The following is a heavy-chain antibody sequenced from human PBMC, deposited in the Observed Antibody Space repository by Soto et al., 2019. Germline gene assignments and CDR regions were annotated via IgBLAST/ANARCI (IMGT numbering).Heavy chain of an antibody. Sequence: GASVKVSCKASGGTFSSYAISWVRQAPGQGLEWMGGIIPIFGTTNYAQKFQGRVSITADKSTSTAYMELSSLRSEDTAVYYCAREGLTTLTTGDYYYGMDVWGQGTTVTVSS. V-gene: IGHV1-69*06. J-gene: IGHJ6*02. CDR1: GGTFSSYA. CDR3: AREGLTTLTTGDYYYGMDV. D-gene: IGHD4-4*01. CDR2: IIPIFGTT.